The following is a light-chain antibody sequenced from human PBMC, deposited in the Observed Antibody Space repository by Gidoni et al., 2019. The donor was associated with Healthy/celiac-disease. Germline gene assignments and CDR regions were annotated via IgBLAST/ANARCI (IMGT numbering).Light chain of an antibody. CDR1: RLRSYY. Sequence: SSELTQDPAVSVALGQTVRITCQGDRLRSYYASWYQQKPGQAPVLVIYGKNNRPSGIPDRFSGSSSGNTASLTITGAQAEDEADYYCNSRDSSGNHVVFGGGTKLT. V-gene: IGLV3-19*01. CDR2: GKN. CDR3: NSRDSSGNHVV. J-gene: IGLJ2*01.